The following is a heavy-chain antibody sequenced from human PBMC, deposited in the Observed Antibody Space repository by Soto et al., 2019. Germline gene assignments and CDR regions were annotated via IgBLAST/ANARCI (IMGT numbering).Heavy chain of an antibody. D-gene: IGHD1-26*01. Sequence: SQTLSLTCAITGDSVSSNSAGWSWVRQSPSRGLEWLGRTYYRSKWYYEYAVSVRGRITINPDTSKNQYSLHLNSVTPEDTAVYFCARAEQYSGRIFDYWGQGTLVTVSS. J-gene: IGHJ4*01. CDR3: ARAEQYSGRIFDY. CDR1: GDSVSSNSAG. V-gene: IGHV6-1*01. CDR2: TYYRSKWYY.